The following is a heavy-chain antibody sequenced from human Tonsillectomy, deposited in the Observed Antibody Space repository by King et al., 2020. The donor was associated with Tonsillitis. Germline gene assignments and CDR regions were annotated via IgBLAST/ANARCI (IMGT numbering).Heavy chain of an antibody. J-gene: IGHJ3*02. D-gene: IGHD3-22*01. CDR1: GYSFTSYW. CDR2: IYPGDSDT. Sequence: VQLVESGAEVKKPGESLKISCKGSGYSFTSYWIGWVRQMPGKGLEWMGIIYPGDSDTRYSPSFQGQVTISADKSISTAYLQWSSLKASDTAMYYCARLPDYYDSSGFAFDIWGQGTMVTVSS. V-gene: IGHV5-51*03. CDR3: ARLPDYYDSSGFAFDI.